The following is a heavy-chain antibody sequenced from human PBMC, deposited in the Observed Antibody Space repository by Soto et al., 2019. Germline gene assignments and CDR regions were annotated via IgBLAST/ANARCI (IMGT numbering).Heavy chain of an antibody. V-gene: IGHV3-23*01. Sequence: PGGSLRLSCAAYGFTFSSYAMSWVRQAPGKGLEWVSAISGSGGSTYYADSVKGRFTISRDNSKNTLYLQMNSLRAEDTAVYYCAKDRIAARNYFDYWGQGTLVTVSS. J-gene: IGHJ4*02. CDR2: ISGSGGST. D-gene: IGHD6-6*01. CDR3: AKDRIAARNYFDY. CDR1: GFTFSSYA.